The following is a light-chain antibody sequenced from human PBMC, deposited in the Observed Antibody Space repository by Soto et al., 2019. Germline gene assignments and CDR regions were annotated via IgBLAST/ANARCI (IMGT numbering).Light chain of an antibody. Sequence: EIVVTQSPGTLSLSPGERATLSCRASQSISNDHLAWYQQKPGQAPRLLIYGASNRETGIPDRFSGSESGTEFTLTISSLEPEDSALFYCQQRSYWTWTFGQGTKVDIK. CDR1: QSISND. J-gene: IGKJ1*01. CDR3: QQRSYWTWT. V-gene: IGKV3-11*01. CDR2: GAS.